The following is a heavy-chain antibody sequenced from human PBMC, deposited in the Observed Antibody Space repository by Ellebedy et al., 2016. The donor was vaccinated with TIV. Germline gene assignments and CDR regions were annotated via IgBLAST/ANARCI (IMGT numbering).Heavy chain of an antibody. CDR1: GFTFSSYA. Sequence: PGGSLRLSCVASGFTFSSYAMSWVRQAPGKGLEWVSTISSTGSRTYYADSVEGRFIISSDNSKKPLYLQMNSLRAEDTAVYYCAKGRGGGSDTSAPRYYFDYWGLGTLVTVSS. D-gene: IGHD3-22*01. CDR2: ISSTGSRT. CDR3: AKGRGGGSDTSAPRYYFDY. V-gene: IGHV3-23*01. J-gene: IGHJ4*02.